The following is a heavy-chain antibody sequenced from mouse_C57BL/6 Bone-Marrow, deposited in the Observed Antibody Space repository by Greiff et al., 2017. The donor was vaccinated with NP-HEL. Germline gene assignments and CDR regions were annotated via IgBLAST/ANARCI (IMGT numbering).Heavy chain of an antibody. CDR3: ARVPPFYYGSSYVGYFDV. CDR2: IDPSDSYT. Sequence: VQLQQPGAELVKPGASVKLSCKASGYTFTSYWMQWVKQRPGQGLEWIGEIDPSDSYTNYNQKFKGKATLTVDTSSSTAYMQLSSLTSEDSAVYYCARVPPFYYGSSYVGYFDVWGTGTTVTVSS. D-gene: IGHD1-1*01. V-gene: IGHV1-50*01. CDR1: GYTFTSYW. J-gene: IGHJ1*03.